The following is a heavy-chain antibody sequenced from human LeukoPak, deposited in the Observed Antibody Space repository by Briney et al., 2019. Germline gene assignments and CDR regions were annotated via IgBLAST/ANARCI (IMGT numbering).Heavy chain of an antibody. CDR1: GFTFSTYT. Sequence: PGGSLRLSCAASGFTFSTYTIHWVRQAPGKGLEWVSSISSSSVYRYYADSVKGRFTISRDNAKNSLYLQMNSLRAEDTAVYYCAELGITMIGGVWGKGTTVTISS. CDR2: ISSSSVYR. D-gene: IGHD3-10*02. V-gene: IGHV3-21*01. CDR3: AELGITMIGGV. J-gene: IGHJ6*04.